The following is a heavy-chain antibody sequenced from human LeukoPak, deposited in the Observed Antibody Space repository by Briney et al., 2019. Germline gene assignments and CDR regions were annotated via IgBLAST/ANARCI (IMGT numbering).Heavy chain of an antibody. J-gene: IGHJ5*01. Sequence: GGSLRLSCAAYGFTFSNYWMTWVRQAPGKGLEWVSSISSSSSYIYYADSLKGRFTISRDNAKKSVYLQMNSLRAEDTAVYYCARGALDAATPFDSWDQGTLVTVSS. CDR1: GFTFSNYW. CDR3: ARGALDAATPFDS. CDR2: ISSSSSYI. D-gene: IGHD2-15*01. V-gene: IGHV3-21*01.